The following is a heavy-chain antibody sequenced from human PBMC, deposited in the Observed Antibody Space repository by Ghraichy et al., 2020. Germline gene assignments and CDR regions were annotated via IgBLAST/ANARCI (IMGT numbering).Heavy chain of an antibody. CDR1: GGSFSGYY. J-gene: IGHJ4*02. CDR3: ARDPHSEFLIDY. V-gene: IGHV4-34*01. D-gene: IGHD2-15*01. Sequence: SETLSLTCAVYGGSFSGYYWSWIRQPPGKGLEWIGEINHSGSTNYNPSLKSRVTISVDTSKNQFSLKLSSVTAADTAVYYCARDPHSEFLIDYWGQGTLVTVSS. CDR2: INHSGST.